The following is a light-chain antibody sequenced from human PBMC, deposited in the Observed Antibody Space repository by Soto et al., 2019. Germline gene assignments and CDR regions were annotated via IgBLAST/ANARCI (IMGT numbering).Light chain of an antibody. Sequence: QSVLTQPPSVSAAPGQKVTISCSGSSSNIGNNYVSWYQQLPGTAPKLLIYDNNKRSSGTPDRFSGSQSGTSATLGITGLQTGDEADYYCGTWDSSLGVVFGGGTKLTVL. J-gene: IGLJ2*01. CDR2: DNN. V-gene: IGLV1-51*01. CDR1: SSNIGNNY. CDR3: GTWDSSLGVV.